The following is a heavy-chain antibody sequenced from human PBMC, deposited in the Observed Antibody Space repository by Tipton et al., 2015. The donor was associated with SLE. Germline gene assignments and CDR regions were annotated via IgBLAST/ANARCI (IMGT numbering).Heavy chain of an antibody. J-gene: IGHJ6*03. CDR3: VKGPYCSSTSCPKGYYYYYMDV. D-gene: IGHD2-2*01. CDR2: ISGTGLTI. V-gene: IGHV3-11*04. Sequence: SLRLSCAASGFTFSDYYMSWIRQAPGKGLEWISYISGTGLTIYYADSVKGRFTISRDNSKNTLYLQMNSLRAEDTAVYYCVKGPYCSSTSCPKGYYYYYMDVWGKGTTVTVSS. CDR1: GFTFSDYY.